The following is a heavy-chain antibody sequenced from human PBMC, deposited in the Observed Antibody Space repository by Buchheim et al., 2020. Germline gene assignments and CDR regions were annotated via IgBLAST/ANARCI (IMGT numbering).Heavy chain of an antibody. CDR2: INRSGST. CDR3: ARRKLRYFDWSTFYGMDV. D-gene: IGHD3-9*01. J-gene: IGHJ6*02. CDR1: GGSFSGYY. V-gene: IGHV4-34*01. Sequence: QVQLQQWGAGLLKPSETLSLTCAVYGGSFSGYYWSWIRQPPGKGLEWIGEINRSGSTNYNPSLKSRVTISVDTSKNRFSLKLSSVTAADTAVYYCARRKLRYFDWSTFYGMDVWGQGTT.